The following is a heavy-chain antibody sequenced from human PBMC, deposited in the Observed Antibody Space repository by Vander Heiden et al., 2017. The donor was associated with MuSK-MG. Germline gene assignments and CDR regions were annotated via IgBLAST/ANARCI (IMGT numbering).Heavy chain of an antibody. Sequence: QLQLQESGPGLVKPSETLSLPCTVSGGSISSSSYYWGWIRQPPGKGLEWIGSIYYSGSTYYNPSLKSRVTISVDTSKNQFSLKLSSVTAADTAVYYCSRSGSLAAFDIWGQGTMVTVSS. D-gene: IGHD1-26*01. CDR1: GGSISSSSYY. J-gene: IGHJ3*02. V-gene: IGHV4-39*01. CDR3: SRSGSLAAFDI. CDR2: IYYSGST.